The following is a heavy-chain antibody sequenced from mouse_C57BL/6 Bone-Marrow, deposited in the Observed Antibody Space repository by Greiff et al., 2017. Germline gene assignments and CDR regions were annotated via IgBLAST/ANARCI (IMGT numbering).Heavy chain of an antibody. D-gene: IGHD1-1*01. Sequence: VQLKESVAELVRPGASVKLSCTASGFNIKNTYMHWVKQRPEQGLEWIGRIDPANGNTKYAPKFQGKATITADTSSNTAYLQLSSLTSEDTAIYYCASYYGTHWYFDVWGTGTTVTVSS. J-gene: IGHJ1*03. V-gene: IGHV14-3*01. CDR2: IDPANGNT. CDR3: ASYYGTHWYFDV. CDR1: GFNIKNTY.